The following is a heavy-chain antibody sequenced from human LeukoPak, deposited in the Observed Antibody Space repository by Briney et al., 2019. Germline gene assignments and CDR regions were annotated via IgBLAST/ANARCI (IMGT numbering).Heavy chain of an antibody. D-gene: IGHD6-13*01. CDR1: GGSISSYY. CDR2: IYYSGST. Sequence: SETLSLTCTVSGGSISSYYWSWIRQPPGKGLEWIGYIYYSGSTNYNPSLKSRVTISVDTSKNQFSLKLGSVTAADTAVYYCARTRGSSSWFLFDYWGQGTLVTVSS. J-gene: IGHJ4*02. CDR3: ARTRGSSSWFLFDY. V-gene: IGHV4-59*01.